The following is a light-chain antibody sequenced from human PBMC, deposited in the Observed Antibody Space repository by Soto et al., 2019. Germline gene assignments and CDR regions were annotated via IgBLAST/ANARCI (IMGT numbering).Light chain of an antibody. Sequence: QLVLTQPPSVSGAPGQRVTISCTGSSSNIGAGYDVHWYQQLPGTAPKLLIYGNSNRPSGVPDRFSGSKSGTSASLAITGLQAEDEADYYCQSYDSSLSVVFGGGTKRPS. V-gene: IGLV1-40*01. CDR1: SSNIGAGYD. CDR3: QSYDSSLSVV. J-gene: IGLJ2*01. CDR2: GNS.